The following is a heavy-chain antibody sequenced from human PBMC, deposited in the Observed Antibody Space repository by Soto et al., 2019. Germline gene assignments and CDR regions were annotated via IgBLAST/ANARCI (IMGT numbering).Heavy chain of an antibody. Sequence: QVQLAESGGDLVKPGGSLRLSCAASGFTFSDYYMSWIGQAPGKGLDWVSYISSTTNFTSYADSVKSRFTITRDNAKNSLYLPMNSLRAAAAAVYYCSTMMIRGVVGLDVWGHGTTVTVSS. CDR1: GFTFSDYY. CDR2: ISSTTNFT. V-gene: IGHV3-11*05. CDR3: STMMIRGVVGLDV. D-gene: IGHD3-10*01. J-gene: IGHJ6*02.